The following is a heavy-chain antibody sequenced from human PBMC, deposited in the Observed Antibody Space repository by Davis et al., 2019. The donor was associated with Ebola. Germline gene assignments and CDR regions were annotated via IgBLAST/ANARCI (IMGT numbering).Heavy chain of an antibody. CDR3: ARDRVVYATNYYYYGMDV. CDR1: GFTFSSYA. D-gene: IGHD2-8*02. V-gene: IGHV3-23*01. J-gene: IGHJ6*02. Sequence: GESLKISCAGSGFTFSSYAMNWVRQAPGKGLEWVSVISGSGGSTYYADSVKGRFTISRDNAKNSLYLQMNSLRAEDTAVYYCARDRVVYATNYYYYGMDVWGQGTTVTVSS. CDR2: ISGSGGST.